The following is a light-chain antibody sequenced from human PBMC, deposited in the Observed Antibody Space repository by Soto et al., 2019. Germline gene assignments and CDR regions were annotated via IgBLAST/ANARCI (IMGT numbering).Light chain of an antibody. CDR3: QQYLVTPWT. V-gene: IGKV3-20*01. CDR1: QSVTGNY. Sequence: EIVFTQSPGTLSLSPGEGATLSCSASQSVTGNYLAWYQQKPGQAPRLLIHGASNRATGIPDRFSGSGSGTDFTLTIGRLEPEDFAVYYCQQYLVTPWTFGQGTKVDIK. J-gene: IGKJ1*01. CDR2: GAS.